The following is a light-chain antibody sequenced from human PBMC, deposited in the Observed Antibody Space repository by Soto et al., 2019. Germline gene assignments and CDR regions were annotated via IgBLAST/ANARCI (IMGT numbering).Light chain of an antibody. CDR1: QSVSSN. CDR3: QQYHKWPPLT. CDR2: GAS. V-gene: IGKV3-15*01. J-gene: IGKJ4*01. Sequence: EIVMTQSPGTLSVSPGERATLSCRASQSVSSNLAWYQQKPGQAPRLLIYGASTRATGIPARFSGSGSGTEFTLTISSLQSEDFAVYYCQQYHKWPPLTFGGGTKVDIK.